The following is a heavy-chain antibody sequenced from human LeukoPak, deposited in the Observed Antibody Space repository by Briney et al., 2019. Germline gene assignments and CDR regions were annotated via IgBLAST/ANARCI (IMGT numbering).Heavy chain of an antibody. CDR1: GFTFSSYE. Sequence: GGPLRLSCAASGFTFSSYETNWVRRAPGKGLEWVSYISSSGSTIYYADSVEGRFTISRDNAKNSLYLQMNSLRAEDTAVYYCAREWHNFFDYWGQGTLVTVSS. J-gene: IGHJ4*02. CDR2: ISSSGSTI. CDR3: AREWHNFFDY. V-gene: IGHV3-48*03. D-gene: IGHD5-12*01.